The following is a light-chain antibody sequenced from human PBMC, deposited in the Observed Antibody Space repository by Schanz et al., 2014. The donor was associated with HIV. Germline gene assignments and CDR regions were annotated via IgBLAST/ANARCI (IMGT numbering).Light chain of an antibody. J-gene: IGLJ3*02. Sequence: QSALTQPASVSGSPGQSITISCTGTSSDVGGYNYVSWYQQHPGKAPKLMIYDVSNRPSGVSNRFSGSKSGNTASLTISGLQADDEADYYCSSYTSSSTWVFGGGPKVTVL. CDR2: DVS. CDR3: SSYTSSSTWV. V-gene: IGLV2-14*03. CDR1: SSDVGGYNY.